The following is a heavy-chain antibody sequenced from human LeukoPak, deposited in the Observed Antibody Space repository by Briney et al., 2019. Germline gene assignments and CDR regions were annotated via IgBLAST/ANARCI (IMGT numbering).Heavy chain of an antibody. J-gene: IGHJ5*02. CDR3: ARDSGYGSGSYYSSGFDP. D-gene: IGHD3-10*01. CDR1: GGTFSSYA. CDR2: IIPIFGIA. Sequence: SVKVSCKASGGTFSSYAISWVRQAPGQGLEWMGRIIPIFGIANYAQKFQGRVTITADKSTSTAYMELSSLRSEDTAVYYCARDSGYGSGSYYSSGFDPWGQGTLATVSS. V-gene: IGHV1-69*04.